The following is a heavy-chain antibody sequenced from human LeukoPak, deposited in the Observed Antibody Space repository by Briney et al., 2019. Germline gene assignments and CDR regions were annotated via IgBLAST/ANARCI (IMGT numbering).Heavy chain of an antibody. Sequence: ASVKVSCKASGYTFTSYDINWVRQATGQGLEWMGWMNPNSGKTGYAQKFQGRVTMTRTTSISTAYMELSSLRSEDTAVYYCARVVQGRLCDWFDPWGQGNLVTVSS. CDR1: GYTFTSYD. V-gene: IGHV1-8*01. CDR2: MNPNSGKT. D-gene: IGHD2-21*01. CDR3: ARVVQGRLCDWFDP. J-gene: IGHJ5*02.